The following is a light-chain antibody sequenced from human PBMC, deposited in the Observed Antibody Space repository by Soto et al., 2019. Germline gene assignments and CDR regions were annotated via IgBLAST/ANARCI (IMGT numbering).Light chain of an antibody. CDR3: QQYGSSPKT. V-gene: IGKV3-20*01. CDR1: QSVSSSY. CDR2: GAS. J-gene: IGKJ1*01. Sequence: ERVLTQSPGTLSLSPRERATLSCRASQSVSSSYLAWYQQKPGQAPRLLIYGASSRATGIPDRFSGSGSGTDFTLTISRLEPEDFAVYYCQQYGSSPKTFGQGTKVDIK.